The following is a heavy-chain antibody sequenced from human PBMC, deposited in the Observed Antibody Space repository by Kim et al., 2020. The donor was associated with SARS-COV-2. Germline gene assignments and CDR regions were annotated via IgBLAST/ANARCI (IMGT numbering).Heavy chain of an antibody. Sequence: GGSLRLSCAASGFTFSDYYMSWIRQAPGKGLEWVSYISSSGSTIYYADSVKGRFTISRDNAKNSLYLQMNSLRAEDTAVYYCARDKYYGSGSYLRYYYYYGMDVWGQATTVTVSS. V-gene: IGHV3-11*04. CDR1: GFTFSDYY. J-gene: IGHJ6*02. D-gene: IGHD3-10*01. CDR3: ARDKYYGSGSYLRYYYYYGMDV. CDR2: ISSSGSTI.